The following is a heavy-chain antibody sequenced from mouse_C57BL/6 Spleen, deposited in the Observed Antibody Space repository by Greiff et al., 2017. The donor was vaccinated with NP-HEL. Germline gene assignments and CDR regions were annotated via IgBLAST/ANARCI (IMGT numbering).Heavy chain of an antibody. CDR1: GFTFSDYG. CDR2: ISNLAYSI. Sequence: EVKLMESGGGLVQPGGSLKLSCAASGFTFSDYGMAWVRQAPRKGPEWVAFISNLAYSIYYADTVTGRFTISRENAKNTLYLEMSSLRSEDTAMYYCARTGNPAWFAYWGQGTLVTVSA. D-gene: IGHD2-1*01. CDR3: ARTGNPAWFAY. V-gene: IGHV5-15*01. J-gene: IGHJ3*01.